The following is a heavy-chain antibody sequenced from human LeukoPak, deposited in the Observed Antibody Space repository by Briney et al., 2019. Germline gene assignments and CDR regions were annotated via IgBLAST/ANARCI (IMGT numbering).Heavy chain of an antibody. CDR3: ARPYSSSPFDAFDI. Sequence: SETLSLTCTVSGGSISSGGYYWSWIRQHPGKGLEWIGSIYYSGSTYYNPSLKSRVTISVDTSKNQFSLKLSSVTAADTAVYYCARPYSSSPFDAFDIWGQGTMVTVSS. CDR1: GGSISSGGYY. V-gene: IGHV4-39*01. J-gene: IGHJ3*02. CDR2: IYYSGST. D-gene: IGHD6-6*01.